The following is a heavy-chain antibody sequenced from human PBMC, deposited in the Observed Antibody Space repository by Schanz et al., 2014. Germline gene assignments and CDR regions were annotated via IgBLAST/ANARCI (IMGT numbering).Heavy chain of an antibody. CDR3: ARDGGRDGYNLAFDV. CDR2: MYINSGST. V-gene: IGHV3-53*01. Sequence: EVQVVESGGGLVKPGGSLRLSCVVSGFTVNTNYMSWVRQAPGKGLEWISSMYINSGSTQYADSVKGRFIISRDSSKNTLFLQMNSLRAEDTAVYFCARDGGRDGYNLAFDVWGQGTLVTVSS. J-gene: IGHJ3*01. D-gene: IGHD5-12*01. CDR1: GFTVNTNY.